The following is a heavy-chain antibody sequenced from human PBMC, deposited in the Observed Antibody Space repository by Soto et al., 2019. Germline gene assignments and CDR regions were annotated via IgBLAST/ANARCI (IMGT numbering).Heavy chain of an antibody. CDR3: ARDIVATIDYYGMDV. V-gene: IGHV1-3*01. Sequence: ASVKVSCKASGYTFTSYAMHWVRQAPGQRLEWMGWINAGNGNTKYSQKFQGRVTITRDTSASTAYMELSSLRSEDTAVYYCARDIVATIDYYGMDVWGQGTTVTVSS. D-gene: IGHD5-12*01. CDR2: INAGNGNT. CDR1: GYTFTSYA. J-gene: IGHJ6*02.